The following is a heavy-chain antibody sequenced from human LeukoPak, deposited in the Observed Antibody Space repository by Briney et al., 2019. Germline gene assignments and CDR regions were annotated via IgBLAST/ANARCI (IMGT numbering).Heavy chain of an antibody. D-gene: IGHD5-18*01. Sequence: GESLKISCKGSGYSFTSYWIGWVRQMPGKGLEWMGIIYPGDSDTRYSPSFQGQVTISADKSISTAYLQWSSLKASDTAMYYCARQPRYSYGYNWFDPWGQGTLVTVSS. CDR2: IYPGDSDT. V-gene: IGHV5-51*01. CDR1: GYSFTSYW. CDR3: ARQPRYSYGYNWFDP. J-gene: IGHJ5*02.